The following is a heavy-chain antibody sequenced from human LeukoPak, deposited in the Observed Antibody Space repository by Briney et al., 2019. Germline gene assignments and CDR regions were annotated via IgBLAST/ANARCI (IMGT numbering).Heavy chain of an antibody. CDR1: GGSFSGYC. D-gene: IGHD6-13*01. Sequence: SETLSLTCAVYGGSFSGYCWSWIRQPPGKGLEWIGEINHSGSTNYNPSLKSRVTISVDTSKNQFSLKLSSVTAADTAVYYCARGRDDSSSWDFDYWGQGTLVTVSS. CDR3: ARGRDDSSSWDFDY. J-gene: IGHJ4*02. CDR2: INHSGST. V-gene: IGHV4-34*01.